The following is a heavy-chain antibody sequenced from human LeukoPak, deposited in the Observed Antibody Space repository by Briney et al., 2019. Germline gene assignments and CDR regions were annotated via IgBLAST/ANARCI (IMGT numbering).Heavy chain of an antibody. V-gene: IGHV1-18*01. D-gene: IGHD2/OR15-2a*01. CDR3: ATGEGYFPPGY. CDR2: ISANNGNT. CDR1: GYTFTSYG. J-gene: IGHJ4*02. Sequence: ASVKVSCKASGYTFTSYGISWVRQAPGQGLEWMGWISANNGNTNYAQKPQGRSTMTTDTSTSTAYMELRSLRSDDTAVYYCATGEGYFPPGYWGQGTLVTVSS.